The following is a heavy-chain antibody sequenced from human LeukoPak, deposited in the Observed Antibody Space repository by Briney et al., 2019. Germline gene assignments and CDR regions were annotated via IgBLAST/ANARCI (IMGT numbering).Heavy chain of an antibody. CDR3: ARGRNYYDSSGYQIDY. J-gene: IGHJ4*02. CDR1: GYSISTGYY. CDR2: IYHSGTT. Sequence: SETLSLTCTVSGYSISTGYYWGWIRQPPGKGLEWIGSIYHSGTTYYNPSLKSRVTISVDTSKNQFSLKLSPVTAADTAVYYCARGRNYYDSSGYQIDYWGQGTLVTVSS. V-gene: IGHV4-38-2*02. D-gene: IGHD3-22*01.